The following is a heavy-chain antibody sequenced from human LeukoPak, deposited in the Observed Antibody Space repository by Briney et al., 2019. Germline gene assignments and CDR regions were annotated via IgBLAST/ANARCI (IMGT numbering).Heavy chain of an antibody. CDR1: GFRFTIHW. CDR2: IKEDGSEK. V-gene: IGHV3-7*01. D-gene: IGHD3-10*01. J-gene: IGHJ5*02. CDR3: ARDRPHYGNTHSFDP. Sequence: GGSLRLSCAASGFRFTIHWMSWVRQAPGKGLEWVANIKEDGSEKYYVDSVKGRFTISRDNAKNSLFLQMNSLRVEDTAVYYCARDRPHYGNTHSFDPWGQGTLVTVSS.